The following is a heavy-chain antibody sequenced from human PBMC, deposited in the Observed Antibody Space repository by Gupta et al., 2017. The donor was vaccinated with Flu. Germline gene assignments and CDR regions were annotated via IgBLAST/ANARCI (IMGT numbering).Heavy chain of an antibody. CDR3: ARKYCSISSCLVNWFDP. D-gene: IGHD2-15*01. CDR2: IYYSGST. J-gene: IGHJ5*02. Sequence: PGKGLEWIGNIYYSGSTYYNPSLKSRVTISVDTSKNQFSLKLSSVTAADTAVYYCARKYCSISSCLVNWFDPWGQGTQVTVSS. V-gene: IGHV4-39*01.